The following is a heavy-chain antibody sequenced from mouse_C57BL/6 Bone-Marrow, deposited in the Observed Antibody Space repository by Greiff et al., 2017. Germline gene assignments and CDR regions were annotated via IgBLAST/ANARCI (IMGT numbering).Heavy chain of an antibody. CDR2: IFPGSGST. CDR3: ARGGMDY. CDR1: GYTFTDYY. Sequence: VQLQQSGPELVKPGASVKISCKASGYTFTDYYINWVKQRPGQGLEWIGWIFPGSGSTYYNEQFTGKATLPLDKSSSTSYNLLSSLTSEDSAVYFCARGGMDYWGQGTSVTVSS. J-gene: IGHJ4*01. V-gene: IGHV1-75*01.